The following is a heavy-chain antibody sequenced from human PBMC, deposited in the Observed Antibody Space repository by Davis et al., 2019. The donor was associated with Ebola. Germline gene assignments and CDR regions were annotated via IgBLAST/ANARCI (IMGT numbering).Heavy chain of an antibody. V-gene: IGHV5-51*01. Sequence: GESLKISCQGSGYIFTKYWIGWVRQMPGKGLEWMGIIYPGDSDTRYSPSFQGQVTISADKSISTAYLQWSSLKASDTAMYYCARLKGGVYYYYGMDVWGQGTTVTVSS. CDR1: GYIFTKYW. J-gene: IGHJ6*02. CDR3: ARLKGGVYYYYGMDV. D-gene: IGHD3-16*01. CDR2: IYPGDSDT.